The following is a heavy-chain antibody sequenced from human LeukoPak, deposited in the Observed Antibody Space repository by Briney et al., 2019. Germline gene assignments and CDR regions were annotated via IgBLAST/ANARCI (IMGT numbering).Heavy chain of an antibody. J-gene: IGHJ6*03. CDR1: AFSISNNY. D-gene: IGHD4-11*01. V-gene: IGHV3-66*01. CDR2: IYVDGKT. CDR3: VRDRNEYSPGYLHYYYMDV. Sequence: GGSLRLSCVVSAFSISNNYMSWVRQAPGTGLQWVSMIYVDGKTKYADPVQGRFTIARDSSKNTMYLHMTSLREEDTGVYHCVRDRNEYSPGYLHYYYMDVWGKGTTVTVSS.